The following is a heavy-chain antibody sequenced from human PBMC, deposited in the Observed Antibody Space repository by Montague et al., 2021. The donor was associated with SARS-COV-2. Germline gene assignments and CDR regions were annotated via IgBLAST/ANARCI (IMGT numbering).Heavy chain of an antibody. V-gene: IGHV3-23*01. Sequence: SLRLSCAASGFTFSSYAMSWVRQAPGKGLEWVSAIRGSGSSEYYADSVKGRFTISRDNSKNTLYLQMNSLRAEDTAVYYCAKGEVDAAMAFEYWGQGTLVTVSS. J-gene: IGHJ4*02. D-gene: IGHD5-18*01. CDR1: GFTFSSYA. CDR3: AKGEVDAAMAFEY. CDR2: IRGSGSSE.